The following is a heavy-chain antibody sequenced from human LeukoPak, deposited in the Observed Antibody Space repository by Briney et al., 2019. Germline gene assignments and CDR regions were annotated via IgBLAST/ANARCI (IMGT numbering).Heavy chain of an antibody. J-gene: IGHJ4*02. CDR1: GFSVSSNY. Sequence: SGGSLRLSCAASGFSVSSNYMNWVRQAPGKGLEWVAVISYDGSKKYYADSVKGRFTISRDNSRDTLYLQMNSLKTEDTAVYYCARAGCSSPSCFVGDWGQGTLVTVSS. CDR3: ARAGCSSPSCFVGD. CDR2: ISYDGSKK. D-gene: IGHD2-2*01. V-gene: IGHV3-30-3*01.